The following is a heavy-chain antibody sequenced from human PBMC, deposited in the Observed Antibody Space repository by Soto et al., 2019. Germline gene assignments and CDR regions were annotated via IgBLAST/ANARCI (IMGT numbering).Heavy chain of an antibody. V-gene: IGHV3-72*01. CDR2: TRNKANSYTT. Sequence: GGSLRLSCAASGFTFSDHYMDWVRQAPGKGLEWVGRTRNKANSYTTEYAASVKGRFTISRDDSKNSLYLQMNSLKTEDTAVYYCARVSHYSSSWYRPKSYYYYGMDVWGQGTTVTVSS. J-gene: IGHJ6*02. D-gene: IGHD6-13*01. CDR3: ARVSHYSSSWYRPKSYYYYGMDV. CDR1: GFTFSDHY.